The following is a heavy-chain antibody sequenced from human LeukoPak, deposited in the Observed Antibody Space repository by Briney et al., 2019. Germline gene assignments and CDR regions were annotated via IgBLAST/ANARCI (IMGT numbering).Heavy chain of an antibody. CDR3: AKDSSGWHPFDFDY. CDR2: ISGSGGST. J-gene: IGHJ4*02. V-gene: IGHV3-23*01. CDR1: GFTFSSSA. Sequence: GGSLRLSCAASGFTFSSSAMNWVRQAPGKGLEWVSAISGSGGSTYYADSVKGRFTISRDNSKNTLYVQMNSLRAEDTAVYYCAKDSSGWHPFDFDYWGQGTLVTVSS. D-gene: IGHD6-19*01.